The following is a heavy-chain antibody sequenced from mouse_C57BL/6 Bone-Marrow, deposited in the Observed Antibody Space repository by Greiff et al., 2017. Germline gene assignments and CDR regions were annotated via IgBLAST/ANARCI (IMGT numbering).Heavy chain of an antibody. V-gene: IGHV5-6*01. D-gene: IGHD2-4*01. CDR3: ARGPMITRR. CDR1: GFTFSSYG. CDR2: ISSGGSYT. J-gene: IGHJ4*01. Sequence: EVKLMESGGDLVKPGGSLTLSCAASGFTFSSYGMSWVRQTPDKRLEWVATISSGGSYTYYPDSVKGRFTISRDNAKNTLYLQMHSLKSEDTAMYYGARGPMITRRWGQGTSVAVSS.